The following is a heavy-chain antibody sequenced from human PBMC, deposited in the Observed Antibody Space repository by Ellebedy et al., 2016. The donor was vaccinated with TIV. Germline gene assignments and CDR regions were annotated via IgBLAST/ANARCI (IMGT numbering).Heavy chain of an antibody. J-gene: IGHJ4*02. CDR1: GGTFSSYA. D-gene: IGHD1-26*01. V-gene: IGHV1-69*04. CDR2: IIPILGIA. Sequence: ASVKVSCKASGGTFSSYAISWVRQAPGQGLEWMGRIIPILGIANYAQKFQGRVTITADKSTSTAYMELSSLRSEDTAVYYCARDSGSLAPGGGNFDYWGQGTLVTVSS. CDR3: ARDSGSLAPGGGNFDY.